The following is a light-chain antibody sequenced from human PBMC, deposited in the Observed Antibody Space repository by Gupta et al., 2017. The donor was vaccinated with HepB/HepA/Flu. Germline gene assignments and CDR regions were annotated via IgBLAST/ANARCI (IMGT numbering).Light chain of an antibody. V-gene: IGLV2-14*03. CDR3: SSYTSRSTLV. J-gene: IGLJ2*01. CDR1: RSDVVGYQY. Sequence: ALTQPASVSGSPGRSITISCTGTRSDVVGYQYVSWYQQHPGKAPKLVIYDVSTRPSGVSNRFSGSKSGKTASLTISGHQAEDEADYYCSSYTSRSTLVFGGGTKVTVL. CDR2: DVS.